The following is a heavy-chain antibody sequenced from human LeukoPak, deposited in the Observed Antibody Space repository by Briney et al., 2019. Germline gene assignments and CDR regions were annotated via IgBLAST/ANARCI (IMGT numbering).Heavy chain of an antibody. CDR1: GFTFSNAW. V-gene: IGHV3-15*01. CDR3: TTLSVRGPVESEEFDWLGY. D-gene: IGHD3-9*01. Sequence: GGSLRLSCAASGFTFSNAWMSWVRQAPGKGLEWVGRIKSKTDGGTTDYAAPVKGRFTISRDDSKNTLYLQMNTLKTEDTAVYYCTTLSVRGPVESEEFDWLGYWGQGTLVTVSS. J-gene: IGHJ4*02. CDR2: IKSKTDGGTT.